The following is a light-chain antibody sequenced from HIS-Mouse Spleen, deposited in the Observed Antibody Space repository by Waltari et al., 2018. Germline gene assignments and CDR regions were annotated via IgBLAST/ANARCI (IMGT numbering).Light chain of an antibody. V-gene: IGKV1-8*01. CDR1: QGISSY. CDR3: QQYYSYSYT. CDR2: AAS. J-gene: IGKJ2*01. Sequence: AIRMTQSPSSFSASTGDRVTITCRASQGISSYLAWYQQKPGKAPKLLIYAASTLQSGGPSRFSGSGSGTDFTLTISCLQSEDFATYYCQQYYSYSYTFGQGTKLEIK.